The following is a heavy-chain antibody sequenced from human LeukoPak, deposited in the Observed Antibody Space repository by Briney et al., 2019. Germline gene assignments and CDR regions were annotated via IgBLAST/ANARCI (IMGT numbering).Heavy chain of an antibody. V-gene: IGHV4-39*07. D-gene: IGHD6-13*01. CDR1: GGSISSSSYY. J-gene: IGHJ6*03. CDR3: ARTIAAAAYYYYYYYMDV. CDR2: IYYSGST. Sequence: SETLSLTCTVSGGSISSSSYYWGWIRQPPGKGLEWIGSIYYSGSTNYNPSLKSRVTISVDTSKNQFSLKLSSVTAADTAVYYCARTIAAAAYYYYYYYMDVWGKGTTVTISS.